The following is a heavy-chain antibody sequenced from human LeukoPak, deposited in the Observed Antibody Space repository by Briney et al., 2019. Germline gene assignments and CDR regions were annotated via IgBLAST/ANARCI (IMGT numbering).Heavy chain of an antibody. Sequence: GGSLRLSCAASGFTFSSHAMNWVRQDPGKGLEWVSSIGGIGASTYYADSVKGRFTISRDNSKNTLYLQMNSLRAKDTALYYCAKAAYGDYVNWFDPWGQGILVIVSS. V-gene: IGHV3-23*01. J-gene: IGHJ5*02. D-gene: IGHD4-17*01. CDR2: IGGIGAST. CDR3: AKAAYGDYVNWFDP. CDR1: GFTFSSHA.